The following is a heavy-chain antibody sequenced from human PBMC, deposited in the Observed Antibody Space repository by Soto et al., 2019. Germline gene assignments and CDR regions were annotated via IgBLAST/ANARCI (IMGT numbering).Heavy chain of an antibody. CDR3: ARYNDPDCSSTSCYTPPHAFDI. J-gene: IGHJ3*02. CDR1: GYTFTSYY. Sequence: ASVKVSCKASGYTFTSYYIHWVRQAPGQGLEWMGIFNPTGDTASYAQKLQGRVTVTRDTSTGTAYMELGSLRSEDTAVYYCARYNDPDCSSTSCYTPPHAFDIWGQGTMVTVSS. CDR2: FNPTGDTA. D-gene: IGHD2-2*02. V-gene: IGHV1-46*01.